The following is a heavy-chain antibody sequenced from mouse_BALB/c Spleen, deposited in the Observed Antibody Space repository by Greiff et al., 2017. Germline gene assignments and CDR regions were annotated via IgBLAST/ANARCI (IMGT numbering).Heavy chain of an antibody. CDR3: ASIRSFAY. Sequence: VKLQESGPGLVAPSQSLSITCTVSGFSLTSYGVHWVRQPPGKGLEWLGVIWAGGSTNYNSALMSRLSISKDNSKSQVFLKMNSLQTDDTAMYYCASIRSFAYWGQGTLVTVSA. CDR1: GFSLTSYG. D-gene: IGHD1-1*01. J-gene: IGHJ3*01. CDR2: IWAGGST. V-gene: IGHV2-9*02.